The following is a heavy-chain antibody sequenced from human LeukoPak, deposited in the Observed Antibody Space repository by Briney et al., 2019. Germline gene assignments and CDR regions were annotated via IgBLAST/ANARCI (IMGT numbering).Heavy chain of an antibody. V-gene: IGHV4-39*07. D-gene: IGHD5-12*01. J-gene: IGHJ4*02. CDR3: ARSGSGYLRYYFDY. CDR1: GGSISSSSYY. CDR2: MYYSGST. Sequence: PETLSLTCSVSGGSISSSSYYWGWIRQPPGKGLEWIGSMYYSGSTYYNPSLKSRVTISVDTSKNQFSLKLSSVTAADTAVYYCARSGSGYLRYYFDYWGQGTLVTVSS.